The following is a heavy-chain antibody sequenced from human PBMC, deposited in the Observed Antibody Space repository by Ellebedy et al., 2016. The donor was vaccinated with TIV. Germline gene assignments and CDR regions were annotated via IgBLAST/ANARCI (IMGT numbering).Heavy chain of an antibody. D-gene: IGHD2-15*01. CDR2: IYPGDSDT. CDR3: ARRGGYCSGGSCYADYYYYGMDV. V-gene: IGHV5-51*01. CDR1: GYSFTSYW. J-gene: IGHJ6*02. Sequence: GESLKISCKGSGYSFTSYWIGWVRQMPGKGLEWMGIIYPGDSDTRYSPSFQGQVTISADKSISTAYLQWSSLKASDTAMYYCARRGGYCSGGSCYADYYYYGMDVWGQGTTVTVSS.